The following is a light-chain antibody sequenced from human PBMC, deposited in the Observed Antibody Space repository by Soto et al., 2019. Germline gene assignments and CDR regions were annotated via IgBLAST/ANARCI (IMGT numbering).Light chain of an antibody. CDR3: SSYTSNSTLYV. J-gene: IGLJ1*01. CDR2: DVS. V-gene: IGLV2-14*01. Sequence: QSALTQPASVSGSPGQSITISCTGTSSDVGAYNYVSWYQQHPGKAPKLMNYDVSNRPSGVSNRFSGSKSGNTASLTISGLQAEDEADYYCSSYTSNSTLYVFGTGTKLTVL. CDR1: SSDVGAYNY.